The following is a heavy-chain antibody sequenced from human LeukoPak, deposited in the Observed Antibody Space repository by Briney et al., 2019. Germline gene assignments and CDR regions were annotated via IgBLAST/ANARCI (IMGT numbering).Heavy chain of an antibody. J-gene: IGHJ3*02. V-gene: IGHV3-30-3*01. CDR3: ARASYYDFWSGYYPDAFDI. D-gene: IGHD3-3*01. CDR1: GFTFSSHA. CDR2: ISDDGSKK. Sequence: GRSLRLSCAASGFTFSSHAIHWVRQAPGKGLEWVTIISDDGSKKYYADSVKGRFTISRDNSKNTLYLQMNSLRAEDTAVYYCARASYYDFWSGYYPDAFDIWGQGTMVTVSS.